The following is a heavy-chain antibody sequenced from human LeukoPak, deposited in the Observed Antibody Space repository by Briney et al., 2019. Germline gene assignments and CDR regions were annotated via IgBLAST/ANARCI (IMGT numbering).Heavy chain of an antibody. CDR2: INPGGSSI. Sequence: GGSLRLSCAASGFTFSSDWMHWARQVPGKGLVWVSRINPGGSSIAYADSVKGRFTISRDNAKNTLYLQMDSLRAEDTAVYYCARSNQADDYWGQGTLVTVSS. D-gene: IGHD1-14*01. V-gene: IGHV3-74*01. CDR3: ARSNQADDY. CDR1: GFTFSSDW. J-gene: IGHJ4*02.